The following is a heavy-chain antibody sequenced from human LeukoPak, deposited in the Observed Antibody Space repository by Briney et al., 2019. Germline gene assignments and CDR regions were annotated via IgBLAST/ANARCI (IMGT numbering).Heavy chain of an antibody. D-gene: IGHD6-19*01. CDR3: ARDSAGFDH. Sequence: GGSLRLSCAASGFTFSSYSMNWVRQAPGKGLEWVSYISTSSSTKYYADSVKGRLTISGDNAKNSLYLQMNSLRAEDTAVYYCARDSAGFDHWGQGTLVTVSS. V-gene: IGHV3-48*04. CDR2: ISTSSSTK. J-gene: IGHJ5*02. CDR1: GFTFSSYS.